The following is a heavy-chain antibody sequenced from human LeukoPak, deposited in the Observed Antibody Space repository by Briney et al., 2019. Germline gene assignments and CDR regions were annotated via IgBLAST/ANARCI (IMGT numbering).Heavy chain of an antibody. V-gene: IGHV3-74*01. D-gene: IGHD5-24*01. CDR3: ARERELPLDAFDI. CDR2: INSDGSST. Sequence: PGGSLRLSCAASGFTFSSYWMHWVRQAPGKGLVWVSRINSDGSSTSYADSVKGRFTISRDNAKNTLYLQMNSLRAEDTAVYYCARERELPLDAFDIWGQGTMVTVSS. J-gene: IGHJ3*02. CDR1: GFTFSSYW.